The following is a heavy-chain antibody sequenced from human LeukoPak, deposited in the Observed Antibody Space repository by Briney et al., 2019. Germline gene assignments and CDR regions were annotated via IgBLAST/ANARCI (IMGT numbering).Heavy chain of an antibody. D-gene: IGHD3/OR15-3a*01. CDR1: GFTFSTYR. J-gene: IGHJ4*02. CDR3: ARDEGLFAY. V-gene: IGHV3-7*01. Sequence: PGGSLRLSCAASGFTFSTYRMSWVRQAPGKGLECVASVNEDESEKYYVDSVKGRFTISRDNAKNSVFLQMNSLRAEDTAMYYCARDEGLFAYWGQGALVTVSS. CDR2: VNEDESEK.